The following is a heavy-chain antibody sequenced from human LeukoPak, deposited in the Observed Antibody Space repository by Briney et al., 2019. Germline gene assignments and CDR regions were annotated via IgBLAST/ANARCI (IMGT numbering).Heavy chain of an antibody. Sequence: GGSLRLSCEASGCSFDCCGMHWVRQAPGKGLEWVANMNHDGSVRQYLDSVKGRFTISRDNDKNSLYLQMNSLRAEDTAVYFCSSGPNFDYWGHGTLVTVSS. CDR2: MNHDGSVR. CDR1: GCSFDCCG. V-gene: IGHV3-7*05. CDR3: SSGPNFDY. D-gene: IGHD3/OR15-3a*01. J-gene: IGHJ4*01.